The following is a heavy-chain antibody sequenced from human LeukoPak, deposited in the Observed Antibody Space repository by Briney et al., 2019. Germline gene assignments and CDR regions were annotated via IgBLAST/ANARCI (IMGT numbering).Heavy chain of an antibody. CDR2: IKQDGSEK. Sequence: GALRLSCAASGFTFSNYGMNWVRQAPGKGLEWVANIKQDGSEKYYVDSVKGRFTISRDNAKNSLYLQMNSLRAEDTAVYYCARDFDYYGSGSYLAWGQGTLVTVSS. CDR1: GFTFSNYG. CDR3: ARDFDYYGSGSYLA. J-gene: IGHJ5*02. V-gene: IGHV3-7*01. D-gene: IGHD3-10*01.